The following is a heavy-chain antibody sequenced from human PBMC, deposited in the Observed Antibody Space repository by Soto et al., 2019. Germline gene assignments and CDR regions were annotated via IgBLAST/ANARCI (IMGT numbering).Heavy chain of an antibody. V-gene: IGHV3-30*04. Sequence: QVQLVESGGGVVQPGASLTLSCAASGFRFSGCGMHWVRQAPGKGLEWVAVISFDASEKFYVDSVKGRFSISRDDSHSKVFLQMNSLRREDTGVYYCARDLGGYVHLWDKSNYWGQGTLVNVS. CDR1: GFRFSGCG. J-gene: IGHJ1*01. D-gene: IGHD5-12*01. CDR3: ARDLGGYVHLWDKSNY. CDR2: ISFDASEK.